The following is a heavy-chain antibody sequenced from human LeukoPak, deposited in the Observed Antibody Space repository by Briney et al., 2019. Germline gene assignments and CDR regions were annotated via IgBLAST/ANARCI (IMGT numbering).Heavy chain of an antibody. V-gene: IGHV3-7*01. CDR3: VRLQQSRSLQWSWPPRYYYYMDV. CDR1: GFTFSSYW. D-gene: IGHD3-3*01. J-gene: IGHJ6*03. Sequence: AGGSLRLSCEGSGFTFSSYWMSWVRQAPGKGLEWVANIKEDGNEKYYVDSVKGRFTVSRDNSKKSLYLQLNSLSAEDTAAYYCVRLQQSRSLQWSWPPRYYYYMDVWGEGTTVIVSS. CDR2: IKEDGNEK.